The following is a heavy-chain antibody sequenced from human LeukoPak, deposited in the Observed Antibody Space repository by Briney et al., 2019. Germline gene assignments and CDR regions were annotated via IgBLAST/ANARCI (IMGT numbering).Heavy chain of an antibody. CDR3: ARKIVVVPAAGPEIDY. CDR1: GFTFSSYW. V-gene: IGHV3-7*01. J-gene: IGHJ4*02. Sequence: GGSLRLSCAASGFTFSSYWMSWVRQAPGKGLEWVANIKQDGSEKYYVDSVKGRFTIPRDNAKNSLYLQMNSLRAEDAAVYYCARKIVVVPAAGPEIDYWGQGTLVTVSS. D-gene: IGHD2-2*01. CDR2: IKQDGSEK.